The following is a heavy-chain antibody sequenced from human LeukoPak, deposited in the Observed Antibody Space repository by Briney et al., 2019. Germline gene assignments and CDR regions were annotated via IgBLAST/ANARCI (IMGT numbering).Heavy chain of an antibody. CDR3: ATFVVPAAMSLDY. CDR2: INPNSGGT. CDR1: GYTFTGYY. J-gene: IGHJ4*02. V-gene: IGHV1-2*02. D-gene: IGHD2-2*01. Sequence: GASVKVSCKASGYTFTGYYMHWVRQAPGQGLEWMGWINPNSGGTNYAQKFQGRVTMTRDTSISTAYMELSRLRSDDTAVYYCATFVVPAAMSLDYWGQGTLVTVSS.